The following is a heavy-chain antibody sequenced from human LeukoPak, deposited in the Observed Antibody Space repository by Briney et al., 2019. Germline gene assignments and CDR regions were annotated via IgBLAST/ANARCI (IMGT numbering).Heavy chain of an antibody. CDR1: GFTLSSYE. V-gene: IGHV3-48*03. CDR2: ISGPGTAI. CDR3: ARDSGWSSDY. Sequence: PGGSLRLSCAASGFTLSSYEMNWVRQAPGKGLEWVSYISGPGTAIDYADSVKGRFTISRDNAENSLFLQMNSLRAEDTGVYYCARDSGWSSDYWGQGTLVTVSA. D-gene: IGHD6-19*01. J-gene: IGHJ4*02.